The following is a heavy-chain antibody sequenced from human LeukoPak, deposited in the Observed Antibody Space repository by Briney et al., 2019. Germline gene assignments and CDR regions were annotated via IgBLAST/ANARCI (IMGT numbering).Heavy chain of an antibody. CDR3: ARRDDFDI. CDR1: GGSISGDH. CDR2: IYYSGNT. J-gene: IGHJ3*02. Sequence: SETLSLTCTVSGGSISGDHWNWIRQPPGKGLEWIGYIYYSGNTNYNPSLKSRVTISVDTSKNQFSLKLSSVTAADPAVYYCARRDDFDIWGQGTIVTVS. V-gene: IGHV4-59*12.